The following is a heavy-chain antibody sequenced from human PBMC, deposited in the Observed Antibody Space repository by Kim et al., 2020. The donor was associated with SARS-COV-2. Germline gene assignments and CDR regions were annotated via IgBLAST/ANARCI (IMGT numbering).Heavy chain of an antibody. Sequence: SETLSLTCTVSGGSISSYYWSWIRQPPGKGLEWIGYIYYSGSTNYNPSLKSRVTISVDTSKNQFSLKLSSVTAADTAVYYCARDPGGRITTINAFDIWGQGTMVTVSS. CDR3: ARDPGGRITTINAFDI. D-gene: IGHD1-20*01. CDR1: GGSISSYY. CDR2: IYYSGST. V-gene: IGHV4-59*13. J-gene: IGHJ3*02.